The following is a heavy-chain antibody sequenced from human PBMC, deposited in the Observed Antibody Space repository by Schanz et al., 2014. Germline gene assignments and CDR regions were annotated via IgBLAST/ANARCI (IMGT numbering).Heavy chain of an antibody. V-gene: IGHV3-23*01. J-gene: IGHJ4*02. CDR2: LTGSGTTT. CDR3: AKDLAAVGVFDY. Sequence: VQLLESGGGLVQPGGSLRLSCAASGFSFRKSAMSWVRQAPGKGLEWVSALTGSGTTTYYADSVKGRFTISRDNSKNTLDLQMNSLRAEDTAIYYCAKDLAAVGVFDYWGQGSLVTVSP. D-gene: IGHD6-13*01. CDR1: GFSFRKSA.